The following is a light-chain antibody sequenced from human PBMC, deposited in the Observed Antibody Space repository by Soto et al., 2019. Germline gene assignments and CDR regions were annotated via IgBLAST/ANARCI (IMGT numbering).Light chain of an antibody. Sequence: QSALTQPPSASGSPGQSVTISCTGNSSDVGGYNYVSWYQHHPGNAPKLMIYEVNKRTSGVPDRFSGSKSGNTASLTVSGLQAEDEADYYCSSYAGSNPPYVFGTGTKLTVL. V-gene: IGLV2-8*01. CDR3: SSYAGSNPPYV. CDR1: SSDVGGYNY. J-gene: IGLJ1*01. CDR2: EVN.